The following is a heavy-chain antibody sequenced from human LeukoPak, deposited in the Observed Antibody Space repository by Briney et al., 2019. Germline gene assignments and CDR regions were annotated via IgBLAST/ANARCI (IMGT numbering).Heavy chain of an antibody. CDR2: IYSGDST. CDR3: ARSEQWLAWNY. Sequence: HAGGSLRLSCAASGITVSSKYMGWVRQAPGKGLEWVSVIYSGDSTQYADSVKGRFTISRDNSKNTLYLQMNSLRADDTAMYYCARSEQWLAWNYWGQGTLVTVSS. CDR1: GITVSSKY. J-gene: IGHJ4*02. V-gene: IGHV3-53*01. D-gene: IGHD6-19*01.